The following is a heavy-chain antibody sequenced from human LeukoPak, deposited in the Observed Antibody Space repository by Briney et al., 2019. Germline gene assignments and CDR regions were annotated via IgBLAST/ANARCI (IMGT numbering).Heavy chain of an antibody. J-gene: IGHJ4*02. D-gene: IGHD1-1*01. V-gene: IGHV3-23*01. CDR3: AKVPAWDRNWRFDY. CDR2: VTGSGGDT. CDR1: GFTFNNYA. Sequence: TGGSLRLSCTASGFTFNNYAMSWVRQAPGKGLEWVSAVTGSGGDTNYADSVRGRFTISRDNSMNTLYLQMNSLGADDTAVYYCAKVPAWDRNWRFDYWGQGTLVTVSS.